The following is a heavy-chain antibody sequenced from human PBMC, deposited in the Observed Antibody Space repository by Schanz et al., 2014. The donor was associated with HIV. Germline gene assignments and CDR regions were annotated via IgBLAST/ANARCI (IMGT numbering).Heavy chain of an antibody. J-gene: IGHJ4*02. V-gene: IGHV1-69*01. Sequence: QVQLVQSGAEVKKPGSSVKVSCKAPGGTFSSHSVNWVRQAPGQGLEWMGGITPLFGTSNYAQKFQGRATITADESTSTAYMELSSLRSEDTAVYYCAKPEYDSSGNSQSHFDYWGQGTLVTVSS. CDR1: GGTFSSHS. CDR3: AKPEYDSSGNSQSHFDY. D-gene: IGHD3-22*01. CDR2: ITPLFGTS.